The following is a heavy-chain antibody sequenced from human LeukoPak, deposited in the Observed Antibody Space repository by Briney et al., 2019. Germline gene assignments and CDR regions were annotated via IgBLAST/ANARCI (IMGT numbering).Heavy chain of an antibody. J-gene: IGHJ5*02. CDR3: ARRVVVPAAIGWFDH. D-gene: IGHD2-2*02. CDR1: GGSFSGYY. V-gene: IGHV4-34*01. Sequence: SETLSLTCAVYGGSFSGYYWSWIRQPPGKGLEWIGEINHSGSTNYNPSLKSRVTISVDTSKNQFSLKLSSVTAADTAVYYCARRVVVPAAIGWFDHWGQGTLVTVSS. CDR2: INHSGST.